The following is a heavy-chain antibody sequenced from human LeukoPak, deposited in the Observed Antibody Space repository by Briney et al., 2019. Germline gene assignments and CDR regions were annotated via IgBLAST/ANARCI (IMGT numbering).Heavy chain of an antibody. V-gene: IGHV4-30-4*01. J-gene: IGHJ4*02. D-gene: IGHD3-22*01. CDR2: IYYSGST. CDR3: ARAMIVPIWFDY. Sequence: SSQTLSLTCTVSGGSISSGDYYWSWIRQPPGKGLEWIGYIYYSGSTYYNPSLKSRVTISVDTSKNQFSLKLSSVTAADTAVYYWARAMIVPIWFDYWGQGTLVTVSS. CDR1: GGSISSGDYY.